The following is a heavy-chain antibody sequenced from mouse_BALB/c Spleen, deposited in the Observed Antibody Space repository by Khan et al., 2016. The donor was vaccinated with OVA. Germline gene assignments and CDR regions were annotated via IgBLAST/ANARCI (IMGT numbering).Heavy chain of an antibody. CDR3: ARIQGGDFDY. D-gene: IGHD3-2*02. CDR2: ISYSGNT. CDR1: GYSITSDYA. Sequence: VQLKESGPGLVKPSQSLSLTCTVTGYSITSDYAWNCIRQFPGNKLEWMGYISYSGNTKYNPSLKSRISITRDTSKNQFFLQLNFVTIDDTATYYGARIQGGDFDYWGQGTTLTVSS. V-gene: IGHV3-2*02. J-gene: IGHJ2*01.